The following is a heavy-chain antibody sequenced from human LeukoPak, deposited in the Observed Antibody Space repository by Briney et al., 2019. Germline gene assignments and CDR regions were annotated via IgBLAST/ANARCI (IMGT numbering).Heavy chain of an antibody. CDR3: ARSGSGSYFLDY. CDR1: GFTFNNAW. Sequence: GGSLRLSCAASGFTFNNAWMSWVRQAPGKGLEWIGRIKSDGGTTDYAAPVKGRFTISRDDSKNTLYLQMNSLKAEDAAVYYCARSGSGSYFLDYWGQGTLVTVSS. V-gene: IGHV3-15*01. CDR2: IKSDGGTT. J-gene: IGHJ4*02. D-gene: IGHD3-10*01.